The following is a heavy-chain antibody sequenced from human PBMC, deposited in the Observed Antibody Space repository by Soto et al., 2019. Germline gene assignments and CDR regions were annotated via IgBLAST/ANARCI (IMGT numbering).Heavy chain of an antibody. V-gene: IGHV3-23*01. CDR1: GFTFSSDA. D-gene: IGHD3-9*01. Sequence: GGSLILSCAASGFTFSSDAMSWVRQAPGKGLEWVSAISGSGGSTYYADSVKGRFTISRDNSKNTLYLQMNSLRAEDTAVYYCAKAQILTGYFMFDYWGQGTLVSVSS. CDR3: AKAQILTGYFMFDY. CDR2: ISGSGGST. J-gene: IGHJ4*02.